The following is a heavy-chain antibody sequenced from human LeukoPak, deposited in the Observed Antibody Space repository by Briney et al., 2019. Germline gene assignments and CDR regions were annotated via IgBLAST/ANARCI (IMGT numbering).Heavy chain of an antibody. CDR2: TYYRSKLYN. J-gene: IGHJ5*02. CDR1: GDSFSSNSAA. Sequence: SQTLSLTCAISGDSFSSNSAAWNWIRQSPSRGLEWLGRTYYRSKLYNDYAVSVKSRITINPDTSKNQFSLQLNSVTPEDTAVYYCARDPNIAAAGTGWFDPWGQGTLVTVSS. CDR3: ARDPNIAAAGTGWFDP. V-gene: IGHV6-1*01. D-gene: IGHD6-13*01.